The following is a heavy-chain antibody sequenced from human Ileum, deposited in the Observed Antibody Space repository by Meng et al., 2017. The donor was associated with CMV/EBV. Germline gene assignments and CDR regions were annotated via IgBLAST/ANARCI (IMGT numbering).Heavy chain of an antibody. Sequence: GESLKISCAASGSTFSTSWMLWVRQAPGKGLEWVAVISYDGSNKYYADSVKGRFTISRDNSKNTLYLQMNSLRAEDTAVYYCASVGPTGDYWGQGTLVTVSS. CDR3: ASVGPTGDY. D-gene: IGHD1-1*01. CDR2: ISYDGSNK. J-gene: IGHJ4*02. V-gene: IGHV3-30*03. CDR1: GSTFSTSW.